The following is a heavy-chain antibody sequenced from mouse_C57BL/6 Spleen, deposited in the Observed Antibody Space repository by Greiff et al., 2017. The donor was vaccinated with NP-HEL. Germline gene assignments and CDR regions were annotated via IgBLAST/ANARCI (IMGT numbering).Heavy chain of an antibody. D-gene: IGHD2-2*01. J-gene: IGHJ2*01. Sequence: QVQLQQSGAELVRPGASVTLSCKASGYTFTDYEMHWVKQTPVHGLEWIGAIDPETGGTAYNQKFTGKAILTADKSSSTAYMELHSLTSEDAAVYYCTREGMGGYGYWGQGTTLTVSS. CDR3: TREGMGGYGY. V-gene: IGHV1-15*01. CDR2: IDPETGGT. CDR1: GYTFTDYE.